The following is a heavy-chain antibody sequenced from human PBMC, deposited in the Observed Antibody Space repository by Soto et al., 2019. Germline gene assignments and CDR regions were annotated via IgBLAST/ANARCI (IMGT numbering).Heavy chain of an antibody. CDR1: GDYIHVGGYY. CDR3: GRDLTSNANCIDP. CDR2: TYYTGKT. Sequence: SETLSLTCSVSGDYIHVGGYYWTWIRQRPGKGLEWMGYTYYTGKTYYNPSLESRLTMSVDRSKNQFSLRLTSVTAADTAVYFCGRDLTSNANCIDPWGQGTLVTVSS. V-gene: IGHV4-30-4*01. D-gene: IGHD2-2*01. J-gene: IGHJ5*02.